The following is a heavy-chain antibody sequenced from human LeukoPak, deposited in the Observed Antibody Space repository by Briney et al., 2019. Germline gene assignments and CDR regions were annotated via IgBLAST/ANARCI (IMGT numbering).Heavy chain of an antibody. J-gene: IGHJ4*02. D-gene: IGHD6-19*01. Sequence: GGSLRLSCAASGFTFSSYSMNWVRQAPGKGLEWVSSISSSSSYIYYADSVKGRFTISRDNAKNSLYLQMVSLRAEDTALYYCARGDKIRLGSPIVHSSGWYMFDYWGQGTLVTVSS. CDR2: ISSSSSYI. CDR1: GFTFSSYS. CDR3: ARGDKIRLGSPIVHSSGWYMFDY. V-gene: IGHV3-21*04.